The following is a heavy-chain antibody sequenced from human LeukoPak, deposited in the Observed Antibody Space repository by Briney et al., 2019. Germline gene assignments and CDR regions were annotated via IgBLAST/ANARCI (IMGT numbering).Heavy chain of an antibody. CDR2: ISGSGGST. CDR3: ATRNYYDRSAYYYYYFDY. V-gene: IGHV3-23*01. Sequence: GGSLRLSCVASGFTFSNYAMSWVRQAPGKGLEWVSAISGSGGSTYYADSVKGRFTISRDNSKNTLYLQMNSLRAEDTAVYYCATRNYYDRSAYYYYYFDYWGQGTLVSVSS. J-gene: IGHJ4*02. CDR1: GFTFSNYA. D-gene: IGHD3-22*01.